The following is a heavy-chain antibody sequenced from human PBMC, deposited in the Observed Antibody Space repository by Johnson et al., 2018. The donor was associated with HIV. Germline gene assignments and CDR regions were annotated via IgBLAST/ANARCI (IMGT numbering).Heavy chain of an antibody. CDR1: GFTFSSYA. CDR3: AKDFGLDWGNGFDI. CDR2: ISYDGSNK. D-gene: IGHD3-16*01. Sequence: QMQLVESGGGVVQPGRSLRLSCAASGFTFSSYAMHWVRQAPGKGLEWVAVISYDGSNKYYADYVKGRFTISRDNSKNTLYLQMPSLRAEDTAVYYCAKDFGLDWGNGFDIWGQGTMVTVSS. J-gene: IGHJ3*02. V-gene: IGHV3-30*04.